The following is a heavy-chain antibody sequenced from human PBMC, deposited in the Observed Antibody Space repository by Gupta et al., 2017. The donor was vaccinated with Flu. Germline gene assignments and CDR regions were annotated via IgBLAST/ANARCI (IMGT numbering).Heavy chain of an antibody. D-gene: IGHD4-17*01. Sequence: EVQLVESGGGLVQPGGSLRLSCGASGFTLSDYWMSWVRQAPGKGPELVANINRDGSVINYMDFVRGRFTISRDNAKNAVYFQMNSLRVDDTAVYYCARDVGSGDYDSWGQGTLVTVSS. CDR1: GFTLSDYW. J-gene: IGHJ5*01. V-gene: IGHV3-7*01. CDR2: INRDGSVI. CDR3: ARDVGSGDYDS.